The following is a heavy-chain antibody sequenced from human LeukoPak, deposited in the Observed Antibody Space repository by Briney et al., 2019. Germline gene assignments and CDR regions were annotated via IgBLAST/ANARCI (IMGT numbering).Heavy chain of an antibody. CDR2: ICYRGIT. Sequence: PSVTLSLTCTVSSGSISSSSYYWGWIRQPPGRGGGRNGSICYRGITYYNPSLKSHVAISVDTSKNQFSLKLSSVTGADTAVYYCARHVLDDLDGYSAVFGIWGQGTMVTVSS. CDR1: SGSISSSSYY. D-gene: IGHD5-18*01. CDR3: ARHVLDDLDGYSAVFGI. V-gene: IGHV4-39*01. J-gene: IGHJ3*02.